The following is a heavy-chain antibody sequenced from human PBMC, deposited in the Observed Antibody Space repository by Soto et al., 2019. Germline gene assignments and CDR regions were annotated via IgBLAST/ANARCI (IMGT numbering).Heavy chain of an antibody. D-gene: IGHD3-10*01. CDR1: GYSFTSYC. J-gene: IGHJ4*02. V-gene: IGHV5-51*01. CDR2: IYPGDSDT. Sequence: GESLKISCKGSGYSFTSYCIGWVRQMPGKGLEWMGIIYPGDSDTRYSPSFQGQVTISADKSISTAYLQWSSLKASDTAMYYCARDYYGSGSYWYFDYWGQGTLVTVSS. CDR3: ARDYYGSGSYWYFDY.